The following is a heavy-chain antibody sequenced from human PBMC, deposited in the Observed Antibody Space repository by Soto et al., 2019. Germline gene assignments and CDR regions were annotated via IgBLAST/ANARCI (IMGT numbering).Heavy chain of an antibody. D-gene: IGHD2-15*01. Sequence: GGSRRLSFAASGFTFSSYAMSWVRQAPGKGLEWVSAISGSGGSTYYADSVKGRFTISRDNSKNTLYLQMNSLRAEDTAVYYCASSVAATIVLGYFDCWGQGTLVTVSS. J-gene: IGHJ4*02. CDR3: ASSVAATIVLGYFDC. V-gene: IGHV3-23*01. CDR1: GFTFSSYA. CDR2: ISGSGGST.